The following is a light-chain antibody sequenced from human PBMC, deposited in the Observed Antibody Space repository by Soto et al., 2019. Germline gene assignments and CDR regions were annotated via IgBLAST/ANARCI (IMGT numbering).Light chain of an antibody. CDR1: QDISSW. CDR3: QQSYSTPRA. J-gene: IGKJ3*01. CDR2: AAS. V-gene: IGKV1-12*01. Sequence: DIQMTQSPSSVSASVGDRVTITCRASQDISSWLAWYQQKPGKAPKLLIYAASSLQSGVPPRFSGSGSGTDFTLTISSLQPEDFATYYCQQSYSTPRAFGPGTKVDIK.